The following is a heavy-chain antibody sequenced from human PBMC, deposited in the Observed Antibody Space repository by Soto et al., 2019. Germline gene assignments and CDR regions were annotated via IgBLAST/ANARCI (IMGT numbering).Heavy chain of an antibody. CDR2: IYYSGST. V-gene: IGHV4-59*01. Sequence: SETLSLTCTVSGGSISSYYWSWIRQPPGKGLEWIGYIYYSGSTNYNPSLKSRVTISVDTSKNQFSLKLSSVTAADTAVYYCARGALTTYFDYWGQGTLVTVAS. CDR3: ARGALTTYFDY. CDR1: GGSISSYY. J-gene: IGHJ4*02.